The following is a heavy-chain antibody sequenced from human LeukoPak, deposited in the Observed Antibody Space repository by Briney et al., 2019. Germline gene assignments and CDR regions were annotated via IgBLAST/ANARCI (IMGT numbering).Heavy chain of an antibody. D-gene: IGHD2-2*01. Sequence: GASVKVSCKASGYTFTSYGISWVRQAPGQGLEWMGWISAYNGNTNYAQKLQGRVTMTRDTSTSTVYMELSSLRSEDTAVYYCARDSTMTDGMDVWGKGTTVTVSS. CDR3: ARDSTMTDGMDV. CDR2: ISAYNGNT. V-gene: IGHV1-18*01. CDR1: GYTFTSYG. J-gene: IGHJ6*04.